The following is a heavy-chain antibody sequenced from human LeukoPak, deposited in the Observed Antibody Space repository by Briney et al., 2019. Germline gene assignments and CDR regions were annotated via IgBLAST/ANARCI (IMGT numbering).Heavy chain of an antibody. CDR1: GGSFSGYY. CDR2: INHSGST. CDR3: ARARDSSGYYYSWFDY. V-gene: IGHV4-34*01. Sequence: SETLSLTCAVYGGSFSGYYWSWIRQPPGKGLEWIGEINHSGSTNYNPSLKSRVTISVDTSKSQFSLKLSSVTAADTAVYYCARARDSSGYYYSWFDYWGQGTLVTVSS. J-gene: IGHJ4*02. D-gene: IGHD3-22*01.